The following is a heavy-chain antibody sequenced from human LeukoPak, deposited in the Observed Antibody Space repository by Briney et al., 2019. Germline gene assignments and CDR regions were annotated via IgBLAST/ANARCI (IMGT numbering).Heavy chain of an antibody. D-gene: IGHD3-10*01. J-gene: IGHJ4*02. V-gene: IGHV3-30*02. CDR2: TRYDGNNK. CDR3: AKDLVRYYYGSGSYGVDY. Sequence: PGGSLRLSCAASGFTFRSYGMHRVRQAPGKGLEWVAFTRYDGNNKYYADSVKGRFTISRDNSKNTVYLQMNSLRAEDTAVYYCAKDLVRYYYGSGSYGVDYWGQGTLVTVSS. CDR1: GFTFRSYG.